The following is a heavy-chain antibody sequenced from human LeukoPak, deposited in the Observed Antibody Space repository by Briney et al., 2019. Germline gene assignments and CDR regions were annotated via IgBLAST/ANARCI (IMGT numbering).Heavy chain of an antibody. CDR1: GIAFENYA. CDR2: ITGSGYT. J-gene: IGHJ3*01. V-gene: IGHV3-23*01. CDR3: GRDPNGDYVGAFDF. D-gene: IGHD4-17*01. Sequence: GGSLRLSCVASGIAFENYAMTWVRQAPGKGLEWVSSITGSGYTRNAESVKGRFTISRDNSVDTLHLQVSSLSAEDTAIYYCGRDPNGDYVGAFDFWGQGTMVTVSS.